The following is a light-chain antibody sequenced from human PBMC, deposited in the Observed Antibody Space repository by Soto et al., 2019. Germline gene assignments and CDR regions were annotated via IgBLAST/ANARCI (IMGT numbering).Light chain of an antibody. CDR3: QQGNSFPFT. J-gene: IGKJ3*01. CDR2: AAS. CDR1: QGISNW. V-gene: IGKV1D-12*01. Sequence: DIKMTQSPSSVSASVGDRVSITCRASQGISNWLAWYQQKPGRATKLLIYAASSLQSGVSSRFSGSGSGTDITLTISSLQPEDFANFYCQQGNSFPFTFGPGTKVDIK.